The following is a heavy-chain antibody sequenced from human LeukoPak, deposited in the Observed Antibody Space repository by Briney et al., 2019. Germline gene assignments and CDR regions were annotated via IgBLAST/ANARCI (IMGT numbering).Heavy chain of an antibody. D-gene: IGHD2-2*02. J-gene: IGHJ6*03. CDR2: IIPIFGTA. CDR3: ASTRDGGVPAAIDYLDYYYSMHV. Sequence: VASVKVSCKASGCTFSSYAISWVRQAPGQGLEWMGGIIPIFGTANYAQKFQGRDTITADESTSTAYTELSSLRSEDSAVYYCASTRDGGVPAAIDYLDYYYSMHVWGKGTTVTVSS. V-gene: IGHV1-69*13. CDR1: GCTFSSYA.